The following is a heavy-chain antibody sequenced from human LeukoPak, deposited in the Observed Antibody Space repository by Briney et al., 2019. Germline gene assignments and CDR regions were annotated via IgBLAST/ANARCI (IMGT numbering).Heavy chain of an antibody. V-gene: IGHV4-4*07. CDR2: IYTSGST. D-gene: IGHD3-22*01. J-gene: IGHJ4*02. Sequence: PSETLSLTCTVSGGSISSYYWSWIRQPAGKGLEWIGRIYTSGSTNYNPSLKSRVTMSVDTSKNQFSLKLSSVTAADTAVYYCARGFLNYYDSSGPPDYWGQGTLVTVSS. CDR1: GGSISSYY. CDR3: ARGFLNYYDSSGPPDY.